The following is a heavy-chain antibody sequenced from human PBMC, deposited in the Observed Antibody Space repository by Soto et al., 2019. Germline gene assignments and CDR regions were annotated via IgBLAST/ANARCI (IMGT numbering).Heavy chain of an antibody. CDR2: IYHSGST. D-gene: IGHD3-10*01. V-gene: IGHV4-30-2*01. CDR3: ARLLWFGESKTYYFDY. CDR1: GGSISSGGYS. J-gene: IGHJ4*02. Sequence: KASETLSLTCAVSGGSISSGGYSWSWIRQPPGKGLEWIGYIYHSGSTYYNPSLKSRVTISVDRSKNQFSLKLSSVTAADTAVYYCARLLWFGESKTYYFDYWGQGTLVTVSS.